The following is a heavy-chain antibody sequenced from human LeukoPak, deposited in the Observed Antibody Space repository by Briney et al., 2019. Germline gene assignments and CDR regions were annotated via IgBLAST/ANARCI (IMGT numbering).Heavy chain of an antibody. J-gene: IGHJ6*02. CDR2: ISSSSSTI. CDR1: GFTFSSYS. Sequence: GGSLRLSCAASGFTFSSYSMNWVRQAPGKGLEWVSYISSSSSTIYYADSVKGRFTISRDNAKNSLYLQMNSLRDEDTAVYYCARDGRGSYDDTLYYYYGMDVWGQGTTVTVSS. V-gene: IGHV3-48*02. D-gene: IGHD1-26*01. CDR3: ARDGRGSYDDTLYYYYGMDV.